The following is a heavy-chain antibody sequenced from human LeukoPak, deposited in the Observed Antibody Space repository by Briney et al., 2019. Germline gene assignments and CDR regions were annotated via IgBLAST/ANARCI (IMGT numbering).Heavy chain of an antibody. D-gene: IGHD3-10*01. CDR2: IKQDGSEK. CDR3: ARDYYGSGVFWIDP. J-gene: IGHJ5*02. V-gene: IGHV3-7*01. CDR1: EFTFSSYW. Sequence: GGSLRLSCAASEFTFSSYWMSWVRQAPGKGLEWVANIKQDGSEKYYVDSVKGRFTISRDNAKNSLYLQMNSLRAEDTAVYYCARDYYGSGVFWIDPWGQGTLVTVSS.